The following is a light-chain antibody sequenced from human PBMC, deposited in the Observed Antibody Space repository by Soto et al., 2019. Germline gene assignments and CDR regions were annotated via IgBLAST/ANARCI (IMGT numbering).Light chain of an antibody. V-gene: IGKV1-5*03. CDR1: QSISSW. CDR3: QQYSSYYWT. J-gene: IGKJ1*01. Sequence: DIQMTQSPSTLSASVGDRVTITCRASQSISSWLAWYQQKPGKAPKLLIYKASSLESGVPSRFSGSGSGTDFTLTISSLQPDDFATYYCQQYSSYYWTFGQGTKVEIK. CDR2: KAS.